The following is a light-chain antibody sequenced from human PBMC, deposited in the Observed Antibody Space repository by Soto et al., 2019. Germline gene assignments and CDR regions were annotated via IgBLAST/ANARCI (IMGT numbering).Light chain of an antibody. Sequence: QSALTQPAFVSGSPGQSITISCTGTSSDVGGYNYVSWYQQHPGKAPKLMIYDVSNRPSGVSNRFSGSKSGNTASLTISGLQAEDEADYYCSSYTSSSTVVFAGGTKVTVL. V-gene: IGLV2-14*01. CDR3: SSYTSSSTVV. CDR2: DVS. J-gene: IGLJ2*01. CDR1: SSDVGGYNY.